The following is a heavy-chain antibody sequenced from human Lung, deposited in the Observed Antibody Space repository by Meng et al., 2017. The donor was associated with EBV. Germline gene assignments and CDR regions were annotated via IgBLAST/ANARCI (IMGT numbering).Heavy chain of an antibody. J-gene: IGHJ5*02. CDR1: GGSISSVGYY. CDR3: ARVVAGRYNWFDP. CDR2: IYYSGST. D-gene: IGHD6-6*01. V-gene: IGHV4-31*01. Sequence: VQLTQSGPGLVKPSQPMSLTCTVSGGSISSVGYYWSWIRQHPGKGLEWIGYIYYSGSTYYNPSLKSLVTISVDTSKNQFSLKLSSVTAADTAVYYCARVVAGRYNWFDPWGQGTLVTVSS.